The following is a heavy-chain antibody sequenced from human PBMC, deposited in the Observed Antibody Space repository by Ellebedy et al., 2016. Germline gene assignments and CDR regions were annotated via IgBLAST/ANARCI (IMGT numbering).Heavy chain of an antibody. D-gene: IGHD3-3*01. J-gene: IGHJ5*02. CDR1: GFTFSSYS. Sequence: GGSLRLSXAASGFTFSSYSMNWVRQAPGKGLEWVSSISSSSSYIYYADSVKGRFTISRDNAKNSLYLQMNSLRAEDTAVYYCARVLYYDSDWFNPWGQGTLVTVSS. V-gene: IGHV3-21*01. CDR3: ARVLYYDSDWFNP. CDR2: ISSSSSYI.